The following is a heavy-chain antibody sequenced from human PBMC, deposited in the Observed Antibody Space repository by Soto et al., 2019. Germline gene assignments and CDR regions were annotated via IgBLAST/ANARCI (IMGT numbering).Heavy chain of an antibody. D-gene: IGHD2-15*01. CDR1: GYTFTGYY. Sequence: ASVKVSCKASGYTFTGYYMHWVRQAPGQGLEWMGWINPNSGGTNYAQKFQGWVTMTRDTSISTAYMELSRLRSDDTAVYYCARAVVVAATLGTGAFDIWGQGTMVTVSS. CDR2: INPNSGGT. V-gene: IGHV1-2*04. CDR3: ARAVVVAATLGTGAFDI. J-gene: IGHJ3*02.